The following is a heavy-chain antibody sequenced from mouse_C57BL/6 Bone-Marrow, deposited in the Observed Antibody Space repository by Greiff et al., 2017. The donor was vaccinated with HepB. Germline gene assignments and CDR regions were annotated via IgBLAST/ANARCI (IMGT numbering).Heavy chain of an antibody. J-gene: IGHJ4*01. CDR1: GYTFTSYW. Sequence: QVQLQQPGAELVMPGASVKLSCKASGYTFTSYWMHWVKQRPGQGLEWIGEIDPSDSYTNYNQKFKGKSTLTVDKSSSTAYMQLSSLTSEDSAVYYCAREYAMDYWGQGTSGTVSS. CDR3: AREYAMDY. V-gene: IGHV1-69*01. CDR2: IDPSDSYT.